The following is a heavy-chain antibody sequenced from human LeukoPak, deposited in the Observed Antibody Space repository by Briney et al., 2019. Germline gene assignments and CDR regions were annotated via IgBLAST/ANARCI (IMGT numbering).Heavy chain of an antibody. V-gene: IGHV1-46*01. Sequence: ASVKVSCKASGYTFTSYYMHWVRQAPGQGLEWMGIINPSGGSTSYAQKFQGRVTMTRDTSTTTVYMVLSSLRSEDTAVYYCARDPSTDSSGQGYFDYWGQGTLVTVSS. CDR3: ARDPSTDSSGQGYFDY. CDR1: GYTFTSYY. J-gene: IGHJ4*02. D-gene: IGHD3-22*01. CDR2: INPSGGST.